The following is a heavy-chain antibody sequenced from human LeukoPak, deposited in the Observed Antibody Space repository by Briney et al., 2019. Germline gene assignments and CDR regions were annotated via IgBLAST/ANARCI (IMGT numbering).Heavy chain of an antibody. CDR3: AKIYSYDRSGFDYFDY. D-gene: IGHD3-22*01. CDR2: IAGGDDR. J-gene: IGHJ4*02. CDR1: GFIFSPYA. Sequence: GGSLRLSCAASGFIFSPYAMSWVRQTPGKGLEWVAGIAGGDDRFYADSVKGRFSISRDNSKNTVDLQMNSLRAEDTAVYYCAKIYSYDRSGFDYFDYWGQGTLVTVSS. V-gene: IGHV3-23*01.